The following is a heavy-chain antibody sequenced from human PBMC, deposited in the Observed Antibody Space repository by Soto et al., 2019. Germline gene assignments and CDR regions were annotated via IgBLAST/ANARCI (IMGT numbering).Heavy chain of an antibody. CDR3: ARERRDSSSWYFDRPSGRFDP. CDR1: GGSFSGYY. V-gene: IGHV4-34*01. J-gene: IGHJ5*02. Sequence: SETLSLTCAVYGGSFSGYYWSWIRQPPGKGLEWIGEINHSGSTNYNPSLKSRVTISVDTSKNQFSLKLSSVTAADTAVYYCARERRDSSSWYFDRPSGRFDPWGQGTLVT. D-gene: IGHD6-13*01. CDR2: INHSGST.